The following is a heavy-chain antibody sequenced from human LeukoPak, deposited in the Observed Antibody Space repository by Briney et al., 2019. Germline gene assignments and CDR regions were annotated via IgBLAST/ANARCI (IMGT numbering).Heavy chain of an antibody. CDR2: INPNSGGT. CDR1: GYTFTGYY. Sequence: ASVKVSCKASGYTFTGYYMHWVRQAPGQGLERMGWINPNSGGTNYAQKFQGRVTMTRDTSISTAYMELSRLRSDDTAVYYCARSDTTMVRGVITPLGYWGQGTLVTVSS. V-gene: IGHV1-2*02. J-gene: IGHJ4*02. CDR3: ARSDTTMVRGVITPLGY. D-gene: IGHD3-10*01.